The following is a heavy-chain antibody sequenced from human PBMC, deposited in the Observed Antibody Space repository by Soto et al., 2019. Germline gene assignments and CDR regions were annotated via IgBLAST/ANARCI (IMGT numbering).Heavy chain of an antibody. CDR3: ARDLHSGGKYWYFDI. CDR2: INSFSGDT. J-gene: IGHJ2*01. V-gene: IGHV1-18*01. CDR1: GYTFTHYG. Sequence: QVQLVQSGAEVKKPGASVKVSCKASGYTFTHYGITWVRQAPGQGLEWMGWINSFSGDTNYPQKLQCRLTMTTDTSTNTVYMELRNLRSDDTAVYYCARDLHSGGKYWYFDIWGRGTVVTVSS. D-gene: IGHD2-15*01.